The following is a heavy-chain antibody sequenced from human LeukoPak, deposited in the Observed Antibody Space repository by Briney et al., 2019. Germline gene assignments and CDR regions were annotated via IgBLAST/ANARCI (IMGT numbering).Heavy chain of an antibody. V-gene: IGHV3-48*03. CDR3: ASQYYSDTTTYYNSDLFPP. D-gene: IGHD3-22*01. Sequence: GGSLRLSCAASGFTFSSHDMNWVRQAPGKGLEWVSYISGSGRTKYYADSVKGRFTISRDNAKNSLFLQMTSLRAEDTAVYYCASQYYSDTTTYYNSDLFPPWGQGTLVTVSS. J-gene: IGHJ5*02. CDR1: GFTFSSHD. CDR2: ISGSGRTK.